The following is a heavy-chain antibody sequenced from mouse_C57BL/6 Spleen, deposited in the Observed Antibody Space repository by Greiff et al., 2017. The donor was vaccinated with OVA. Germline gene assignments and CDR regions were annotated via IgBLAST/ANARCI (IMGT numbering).Heavy chain of an antibody. CDR2: IYPGDGDT. V-gene: IGHV1-80*01. Sequence: QVQLKESGAELVKPGASVKISCKASGYAFSSYWMNWVKQRPGKGLEWIGQIYPGDGDTNYNGKFKGKATLTADKSSSTAYMQLSSLTSEDSAVYFCARYYYDYDPAMDYWGQGTSVTVSS. D-gene: IGHD2-4*01. CDR3: ARYYYDYDPAMDY. CDR1: GYAFSSYW. J-gene: IGHJ4*01.